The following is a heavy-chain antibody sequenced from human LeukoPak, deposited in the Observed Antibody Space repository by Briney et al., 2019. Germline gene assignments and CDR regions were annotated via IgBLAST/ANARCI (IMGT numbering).Heavy chain of an antibody. CDR1: GGSISSYY. Sequence: SETLSLTCTVSGGSISSYYWSWIRQPAGKGLEWIGRIYTSGSTNYNPSLKSRVTMSVDPSKNHSSLTLSSVTSAEPDVDYFSRDHLGSFDPWGQGTLVTVSS. CDR3: SRDHLGSFDP. CDR2: IYTSGST. V-gene: IGHV4-4*07. J-gene: IGHJ5*02.